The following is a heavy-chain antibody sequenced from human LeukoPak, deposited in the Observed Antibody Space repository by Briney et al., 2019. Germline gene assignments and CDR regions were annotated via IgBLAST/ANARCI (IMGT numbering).Heavy chain of an antibody. J-gene: IGHJ4*02. V-gene: IGHV4-59*08. CDR2: IYYSGST. Sequence: SSETLSLTCTVSGGSISSYYWSWIRQPPGKGLEWIGYIYYSGSTNYNPSLKSRVTISVDTSKNQFSLKLSSVTAADTAVYYCARHVGTATTPLDYWGQGTLVTVSS. CDR3: ARHVGTATTPLDY. CDR1: GGSISSYY. D-gene: IGHD4-17*01.